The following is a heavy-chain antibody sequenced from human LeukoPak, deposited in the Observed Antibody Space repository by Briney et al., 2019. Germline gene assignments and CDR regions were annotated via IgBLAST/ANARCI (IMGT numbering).Heavy chain of an antibody. CDR2: IIPIFGTA. V-gene: IGHV1-69*13. J-gene: IGHJ6*01. CDR3: ARGNGEQWLVGGGCYYGMDV. Sequence: GASVKVSCKASGGTFSSYAISWVRQAPGQGLEWMGGIIPIFGTANYAQKFQGRVTITADESTSTAYMELSSLRSEDTAVYYCARGNGEQWLVGGGCYYGMDVWGPREHGHRLL. CDR1: GGTFSSYA. D-gene: IGHD6-19*01.